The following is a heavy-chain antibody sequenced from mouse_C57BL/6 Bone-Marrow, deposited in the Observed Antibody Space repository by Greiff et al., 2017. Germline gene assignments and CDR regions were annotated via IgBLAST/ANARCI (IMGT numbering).Heavy chain of an antibody. D-gene: IGHD2-2*01. CDR2: IDPSDSYT. V-gene: IGHV1-50*01. CDR1: GYTFTSYW. CDR3: ARSGVYGYDEGVDY. J-gene: IGHJ2*01. Sequence: QVQLQQPGAELVKPGASVKLSCKASGYTFTSYWMQWVKQRPGQGLEWIGEIDPSDSYTNYNQKFKGKATLTVDTSSSPAYMQLSSLTSEDSAVYYCARSGVYGYDEGVDYWGQGTTLTVSS.